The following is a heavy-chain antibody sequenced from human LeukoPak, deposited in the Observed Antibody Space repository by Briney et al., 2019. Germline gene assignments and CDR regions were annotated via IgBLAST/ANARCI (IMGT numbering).Heavy chain of an antibody. Sequence: GASVKVSCKASGYTFTGYYMHWVRQAPGQGLEWMGRINPNSGGTNYAQKFQGRVTMTRDTSISTAYMELSRLRSDDTAVYYCARVPAAIHYYYGMDVWGQGTTVTVSS. J-gene: IGHJ6*02. CDR2: INPNSGGT. CDR3: ARVPAAIHYYYGMDV. CDR1: GYTFTGYY. D-gene: IGHD2-2*02. V-gene: IGHV1-2*06.